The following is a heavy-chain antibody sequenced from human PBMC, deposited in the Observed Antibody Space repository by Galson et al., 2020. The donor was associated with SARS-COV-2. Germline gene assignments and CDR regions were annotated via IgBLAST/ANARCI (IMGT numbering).Heavy chain of an antibody. CDR2: LFSRDEK. V-gene: IGHV2-26*01. J-gene: IGHJ4*02. D-gene: IGHD3-22*01. CDR3: VRRRDYNDGSGSVEVDY. CDR1: GIPLSHDSMG. Sequence: SGPTLVKLTETLTLTCTVSGIPLSHDSMGVSWIRQPPGKALEWLAHLFSRDEKSYSTTLKSRLTLSKDTFRSQVVLTMTNVDPLDTATYYWVRRRDYNDGSGSVEVDYWGQGTQVTVSS.